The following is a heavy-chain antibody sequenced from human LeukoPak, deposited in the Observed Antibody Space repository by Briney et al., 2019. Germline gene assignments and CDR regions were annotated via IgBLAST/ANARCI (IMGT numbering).Heavy chain of an antibody. J-gene: IGHJ4*02. CDR2: IYHSGST. Sequence: PSETLSLTCTVSGYSISSGYYWGWIRQPPGKGLEWIGSIYHSGSTYYNPSLKSRVTISVDTSKNQFSLKLSSVTAADKAVYYCARDGNYGSGSLDYWGQGTLVTVSS. CDR3: ARDGNYGSGSLDY. V-gene: IGHV4-38-2*02. D-gene: IGHD3-10*01. CDR1: GYSISSGYY.